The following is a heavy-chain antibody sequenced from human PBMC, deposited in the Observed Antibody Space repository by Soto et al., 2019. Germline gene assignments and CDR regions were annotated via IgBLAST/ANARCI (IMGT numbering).Heavy chain of an antibody. CDR1: GGSISSGDYY. V-gene: IGHV4-30-4*01. CDR2: IYYSGST. CDR3: ARGWITIFGVARYNWFDP. J-gene: IGHJ5*02. D-gene: IGHD3-3*01. Sequence: SETLSLTCTVSGGSISSGDYYWSWIRQPPGKGLEWNGYIYYSGSTFYNPSLKNRVTISLDTSKIQFSLKLSSVTAADTAVYYCARGWITIFGVARYNWFDPWGQGTLVTVSS.